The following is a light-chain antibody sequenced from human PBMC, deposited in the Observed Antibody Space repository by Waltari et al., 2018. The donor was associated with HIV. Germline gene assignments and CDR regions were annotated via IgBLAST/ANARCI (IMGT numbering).Light chain of an antibody. CDR3: SSYTSFSTVL. Sequence: QSALTQPASVSGSPGQSITISCTGTSSDVGTYSLVSWYQHHPGKAPKLMIYEGNKRPSGGSNRSSSSKSGHTASLTISGLQAEDEADYYCSSYTSFSTVLFGGGTKLTVL. CDR1: SSDVGTYSL. CDR2: EGN. V-gene: IGLV2-23*01. J-gene: IGLJ2*01.